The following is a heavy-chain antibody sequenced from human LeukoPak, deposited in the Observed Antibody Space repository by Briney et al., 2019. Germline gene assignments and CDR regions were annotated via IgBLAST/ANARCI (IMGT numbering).Heavy chain of an antibody. V-gene: IGHV3-23*01. J-gene: IGHJ4*02. CDR2: ISGSGGST. D-gene: IGHD1-26*01. Sequence: GGSLRLSCAASGFTFSSYAMSWVRQAPGKGLEWVSAISGSGGSTYYADSVKGRFTISRDNSKNTLYLQMNSLRAEDTAVYYCARDPLIVGASRGYFDYWGQGTLVTVSS. CDR3: ARDPLIVGASRGYFDY. CDR1: GFTFSSYA.